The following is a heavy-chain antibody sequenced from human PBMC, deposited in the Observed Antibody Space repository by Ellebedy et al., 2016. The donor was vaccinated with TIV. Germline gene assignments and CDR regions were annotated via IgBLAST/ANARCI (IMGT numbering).Heavy chain of an antibody. Sequence: GESLKISCAASGFTLSSYWMSWVRQAPGKGLEWVANINQDGSEKYYVDSVKGRFSISRDNAKNSLYLQMNSLRAEDTAVYYCARAVGGSSSLWGQGTLVDVSS. CDR3: ARAVGGSSSL. CDR1: GFTLSSYW. V-gene: IGHV3-7*03. CDR2: INQDGSEK. D-gene: IGHD6-13*01. J-gene: IGHJ4*02.